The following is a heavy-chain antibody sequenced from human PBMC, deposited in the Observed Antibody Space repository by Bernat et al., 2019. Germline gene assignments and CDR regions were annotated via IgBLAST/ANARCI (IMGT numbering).Heavy chain of an antibody. Sequence: QVQLVQSGAEVKKPGASVKVSCKASGYTFTSYAMHWVRQSPGQRLEWMGWINAGNGNTKYSQKFQGRVTSTRDTSASTAYMELSSLRSEDTAVYYCARLPHASRYYYYGMDVWGQGTTVTVSS. CDR1: GYTFTSYA. D-gene: IGHD3-9*01. CDR2: INAGNGNT. V-gene: IGHV1-3*01. CDR3: ARLPHASRYYYYGMDV. J-gene: IGHJ6*02.